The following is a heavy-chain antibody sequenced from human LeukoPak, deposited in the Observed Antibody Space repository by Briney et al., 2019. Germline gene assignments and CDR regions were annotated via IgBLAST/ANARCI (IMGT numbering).Heavy chain of an antibody. CDR3: AKDLNPIKVTTTFGYYFDY. CDR2: ISGSGGST. Sequence: PGGSLRLSCAASGFTFSSYAMSWVRLAPGKGLEWVSAISGSGGSTYYADSVKGRFTISRDNSKNTLYLQMNSLRAEDTAVYYCAKDLNPIKVTTTFGYYFDYWSQGTLVTVSS. V-gene: IGHV3-23*01. CDR1: GFTFSSYA. D-gene: IGHD4-17*01. J-gene: IGHJ4*02.